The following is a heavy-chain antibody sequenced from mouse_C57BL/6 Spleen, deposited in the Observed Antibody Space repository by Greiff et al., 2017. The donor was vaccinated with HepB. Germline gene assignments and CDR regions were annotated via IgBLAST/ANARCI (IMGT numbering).Heavy chain of an antibody. D-gene: IGHD2-4*01. CDR2: INYDGSST. CDR1: GFTFSDYY. CDR3: TRNYDYDVSAMDY. Sequence: EVHLVESEGGLVQPGSSMKLSCTASGFTFSDYYMAWVRQVPEKGLEWVANINYDGSSTYYLDSLKSRFIISRDNAKNILYLQMSSLKSEDTATYYCTRNYDYDVSAMDYWGQGTSVTVSS. J-gene: IGHJ4*01. V-gene: IGHV5-16*01.